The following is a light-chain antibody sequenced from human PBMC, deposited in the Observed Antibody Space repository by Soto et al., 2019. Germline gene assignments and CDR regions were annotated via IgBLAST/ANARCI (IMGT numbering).Light chain of an antibody. Sequence: QSALNQPASVSGSPGQSITISCSGTISDIGGYNYVSWYQQHPGNAPKLLLYEVTNRPSGGSHRFSGSKSGNTASLDISGLQAEDEAYYYCSSYGSDYSVLFGGGTQLTVL. J-gene: IGLJ2*01. CDR2: EVT. V-gene: IGLV2-14*01. CDR1: ISDIGGYNY. CDR3: SSYGSDYSVL.